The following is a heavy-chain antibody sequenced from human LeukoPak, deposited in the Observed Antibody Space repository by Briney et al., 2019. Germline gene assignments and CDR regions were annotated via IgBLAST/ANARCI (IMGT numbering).Heavy chain of an antibody. CDR3: ARNEWSRDAFDI. CDR2: ISSSSSYI. V-gene: IGHV3-21*01. CDR1: GFTFSSYS. Sequence: GGSLRLSCEASGFTFSSYSMNWVRQAPGKGLEWVSSISSSSSYIYYADSVKGRFTISRDNAKNSLYLQMNSLRAEDTAVYYCARNEWSRDAFDIWGQGTMVTVSS. D-gene: IGHD3-3*01. J-gene: IGHJ3*02.